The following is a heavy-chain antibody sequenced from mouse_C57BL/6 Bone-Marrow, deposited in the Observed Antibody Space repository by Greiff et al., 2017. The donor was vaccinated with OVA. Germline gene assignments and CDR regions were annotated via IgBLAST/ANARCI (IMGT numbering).Heavy chain of an antibody. CDR1: GYAFTNYL. J-gene: IGHJ2*01. Sequence: QVQLQQSGAELVRPGTSVKVSCKASGYAFTNYLIEWVKQRPGQGLEWIGVINPGSGGPNYNEKFKGKATLTADKSSSTAYMQISSLTSEDSAVYFCAREGWDECFDYWGQGTTLTVSS. CDR3: AREGWDECFDY. CDR2: INPGSGGP. V-gene: IGHV1-54*01. D-gene: IGHD4-1*01.